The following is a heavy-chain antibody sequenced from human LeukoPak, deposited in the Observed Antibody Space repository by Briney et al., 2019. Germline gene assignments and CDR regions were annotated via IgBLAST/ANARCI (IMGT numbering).Heavy chain of an antibody. V-gene: IGHV4-59*01. D-gene: IGHD5-24*01. CDR1: GGSISSYY. J-gene: IGHJ4*02. Sequence: SETLSLTCTVSGGSISSYYWSWIRQPPGKGLEWIGYIYYSGSTNYNPSLKSRVTISVDTSKNQFSLKLSSVTAADTAVYYCARGLLRRDGYNWVYWGQGTLVSVSS. CDR2: IYYSGST. CDR3: ARGLLRRDGYNWVY.